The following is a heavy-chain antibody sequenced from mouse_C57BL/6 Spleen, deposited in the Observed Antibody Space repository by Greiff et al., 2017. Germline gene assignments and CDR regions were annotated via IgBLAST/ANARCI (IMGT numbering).Heavy chain of an antibody. CDR2: IRSKSNNYAT. V-gene: IGHV10-1*01. D-gene: IGHD1-1*01. Sequence: EVQLQESGGGLVQPKGSLKLSCAASGFSFNTYAMNWVRQAPGKGLEWVARIRSKSNNYATYYADSVKDRFTISRDDSESMLYLQMNNLKTEDTAMYYCVRSYGSSYALGDVWGTGTTVTVSS. CDR1: GFSFNTYA. J-gene: IGHJ1*03. CDR3: VRSYGSSYALGDV.